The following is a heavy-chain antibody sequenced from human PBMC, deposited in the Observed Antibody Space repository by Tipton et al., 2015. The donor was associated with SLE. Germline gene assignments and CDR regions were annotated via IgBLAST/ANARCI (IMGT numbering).Heavy chain of an antibody. CDR1: GGSISSSSYY. Sequence: TLSLTCTVSGGSISSSSYYWSWIRQPPGKGLEWIGEINHSGSTNYNPSLKSRVTISVDTSKNQFSLKLSSVTAADTAVYYCAGLVVVPAALGAFDIWGQGTMVTVSS. CDR2: INHSGST. J-gene: IGHJ3*02. CDR3: AGLVVVPAALGAFDI. D-gene: IGHD2-2*01. V-gene: IGHV4-39*07.